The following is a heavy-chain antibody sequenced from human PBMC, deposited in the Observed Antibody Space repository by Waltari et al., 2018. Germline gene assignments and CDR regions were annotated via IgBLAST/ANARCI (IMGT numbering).Heavy chain of an antibody. Sequence: QVQLVESGGGVVQPGRSLRLSCAASGFTFTAHGMRWVRQAPGTGLEWAAGRWNDGTNKFYADSGKGRVTISRKNSKNTLYMQMNSLRTEDTAVYYCASDRISGTTHYFDYWGQGILVTVSS. V-gene: IGHV3-33*01. CDR3: ASDRISGTTHYFDY. D-gene: IGHD1-20*01. CDR2: RWNDGTNK. J-gene: IGHJ4*02. CDR1: GFTFTAHG.